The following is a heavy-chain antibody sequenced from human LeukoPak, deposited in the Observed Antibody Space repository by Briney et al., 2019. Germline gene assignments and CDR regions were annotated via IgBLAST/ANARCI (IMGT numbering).Heavy chain of an antibody. J-gene: IGHJ4*02. CDR1: GYTFTSYS. CDR3: ARDRRKLEDPPGDY. D-gene: IGHD3-10*01. CDR2: ISAYNGNT. V-gene: IGHV1-18*04. Sequence: ASVKVSCKSSGYTFTSYSFNWLRQATGQGLQWMGWISAYNGNTNYAQNFQGGVTMTTDTSTSTVYMELRGLRSDDTAVYYCARDRRKLEDPPGDYWGQGTLVTVSS.